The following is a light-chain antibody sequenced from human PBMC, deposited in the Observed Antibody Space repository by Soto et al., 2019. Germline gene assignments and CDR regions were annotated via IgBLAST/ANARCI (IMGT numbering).Light chain of an antibody. CDR3: QQYNNWPRT. CDR2: GAS. V-gene: IGKV3-15*01. Sequence: EIFMSQSPATLSVSPGERATLSCRASQSVSSNLAWYQQKPGQAPRLLIYGASTRATGIPARFSGSGSGTEFTLTISSLQSEDFAVYYCQQYNNWPRTFGQGTKVDIK. J-gene: IGKJ1*01. CDR1: QSVSSN.